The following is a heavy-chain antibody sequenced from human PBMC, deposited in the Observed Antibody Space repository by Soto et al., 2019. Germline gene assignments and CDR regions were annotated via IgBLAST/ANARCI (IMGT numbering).Heavy chain of an antibody. D-gene: IGHD2-15*01. V-gene: IGHV1-46*01. CDR3: ASTLALPPCSGGSFYRSQVLYYYYGMDV. CDR1: GYTFTSYY. J-gene: IGHJ6*02. CDR2: INPSGGST. Sequence: ASVKVSCKAPGYTFTSYYMHWVRQAPGQGLEWMGIINPSGGSTSYAQKFQGRVTMTRDTSTLTVYMELSSLRSEDTAGYYCASTLALPPCSGGSFYRSQVLYYYYGMDVWGQGTTVTVSS.